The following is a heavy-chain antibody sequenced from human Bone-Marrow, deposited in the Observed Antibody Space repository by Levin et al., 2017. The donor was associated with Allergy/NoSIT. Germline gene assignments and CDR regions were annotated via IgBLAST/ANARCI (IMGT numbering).Heavy chain of an antibody. CDR3: ARDPGYSAFDY. CDR1: GFVFSDSW. CDR2: IDQDGSTK. D-gene: IGHD3-9*01. V-gene: IGHV3-7*01. J-gene: IGHJ4*02. Sequence: TGGSLRLSCAASGFVFSDSWMTWVRQAPGKGLEFVANIDQDGSTKNYGDSVKGRFTISRDNAKNSVYLQMNGLRVEDTAVYYCARDPGYSAFDYWGQGTLVTVSS.